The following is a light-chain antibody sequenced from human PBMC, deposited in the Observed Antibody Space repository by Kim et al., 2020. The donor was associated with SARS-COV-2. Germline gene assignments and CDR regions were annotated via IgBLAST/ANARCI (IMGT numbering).Light chain of an antibody. CDR1: KLGDKY. Sequence: SPGQTASITCSGDKLGDKYACWYQHKPGQSPVLVIYKDSKRPSGIPERFSGSNSGNTATLTISGTQAMDEADYYCQAWDSSTVVFGGGTQLTVL. J-gene: IGLJ2*01. CDR2: KDS. CDR3: QAWDSSTVV. V-gene: IGLV3-1*01.